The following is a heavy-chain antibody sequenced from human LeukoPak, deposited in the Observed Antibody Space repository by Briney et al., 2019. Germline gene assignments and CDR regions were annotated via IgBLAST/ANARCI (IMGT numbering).Heavy chain of an antibody. CDR1: GFTFSSYG. J-gene: IGHJ4*02. V-gene: IGHV3-30*18. D-gene: IGHD1-26*01. Sequence: GGSLRLSCAASGFTFSSYGMHWVRQAPGKGLDWVAVISNDGSKKYYADSVKGRFTISRDNSKNTLSLQVSSLRTEDTAVYYCAKSRRAHYLGFDYWGQGTLVTVSS. CDR2: ISNDGSKK. CDR3: AKSRRAHYLGFDY.